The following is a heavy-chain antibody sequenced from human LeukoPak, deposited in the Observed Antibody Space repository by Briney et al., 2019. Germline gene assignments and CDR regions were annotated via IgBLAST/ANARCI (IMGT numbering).Heavy chain of an antibody. Sequence: GGSLRLSCAASGFTFSSYWMSWVRQAPGKGLEWVANIKQDGSEEYYVDSVKGRFTISRDNAKNSLYLQMNSLRADDTAVYYCAKAVVVNAFDIWGQGTMVTVSS. CDR1: GFTFSSYW. J-gene: IGHJ3*02. D-gene: IGHD3-22*01. CDR3: AKAVVVNAFDI. CDR2: IKQDGSEE. V-gene: IGHV3-7*01.